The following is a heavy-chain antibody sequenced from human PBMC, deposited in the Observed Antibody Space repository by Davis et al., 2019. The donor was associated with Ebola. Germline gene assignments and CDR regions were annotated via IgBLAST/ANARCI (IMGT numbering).Heavy chain of an antibody. V-gene: IGHV1-3*01. J-gene: IGHJ5*02. D-gene: IGHD6-19*01. CDR2: INAGNGNT. CDR1: GYTFTSYA. CDR3: ARGEQWLALLTDQRKGDWFDP. Sequence: ASVKVSCKASGYTFTSYAMHWVRQAPGQRLEWMGWINAGNGNTKYSQKFQGRVTITRDTSASTAYMELSSLRSEDTAVYYCARGEQWLALLTDQRKGDWFDPWGQGTLVTVSS.